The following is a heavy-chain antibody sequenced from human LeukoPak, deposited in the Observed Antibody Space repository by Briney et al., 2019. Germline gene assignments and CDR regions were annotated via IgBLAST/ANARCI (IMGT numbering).Heavy chain of an antibody. Sequence: GASVNVSCKASGYTFTDYYMHWVRQAPGQGLEWMGWINPNSGGTNYAQKFQGRVTMTRDTPISTAYMELSRQRSDNTGVYYGARKFGNYGASGQTKPNGYWRQGTLVTVSS. V-gene: IGHV1-2*02. CDR1: GYTFTDYY. CDR2: INPNSGGT. CDR3: ARKFGNYGASGQTKPNGY. J-gene: IGHJ4*02. D-gene: IGHD4/OR15-4a*01.